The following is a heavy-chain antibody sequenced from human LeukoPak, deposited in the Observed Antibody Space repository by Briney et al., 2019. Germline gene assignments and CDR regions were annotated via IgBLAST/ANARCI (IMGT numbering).Heavy chain of an antibody. CDR2: INHSGST. J-gene: IGHJ6*03. V-gene: IGHV4-34*01. CDR3: ARARYYPYYYYYYMDV. D-gene: IGHD3-22*01. Sequence: PSETLSLTCAVYGGSFSGYYWSWIRQPPGKGLEWIGEINHSGSTNYNPSLKSRVTISVDTSKNQFSLKLSSVTAADTAVYYCARARYYPYYYYYYMDVWGKGTTVTVSS. CDR1: GGSFSGYY.